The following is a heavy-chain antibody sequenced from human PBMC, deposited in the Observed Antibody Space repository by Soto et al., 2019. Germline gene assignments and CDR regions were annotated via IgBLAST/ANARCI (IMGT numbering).Heavy chain of an antibody. D-gene: IGHD6-19*01. V-gene: IGHV3-23*01. J-gene: IGHJ4*02. CDR3: AKAPAVLPAPQFDY. Sequence: EVQLLESGGGLVQPGGSLRLSCAASGFTFSSYAMSWVRQAPGKGLEWVSAISGSGGSTYYADSVEGRFTISRDNSKNTLYLQMSSLRAEDTAVYYCAKAPAVLPAPQFDYWGQGTLVTVSS. CDR2: ISGSGGST. CDR1: GFTFSSYA.